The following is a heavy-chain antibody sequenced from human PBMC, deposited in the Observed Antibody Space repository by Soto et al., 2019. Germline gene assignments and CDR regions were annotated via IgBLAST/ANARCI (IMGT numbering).Heavy chain of an antibody. CDR1: GGSISSYY. CDR2: IYYSGST. D-gene: IGHD1-26*01. CDR3: ARHSATYYDFDS. J-gene: IGHJ4*02. V-gene: IGHV4-59*08. Sequence: QVQLQESGPGLVKPSETLSLTCTVSGGSISSYYWSWIRQPPGKGLEWIGYIYYSGSTNDNPSLKGRVTISVETSKNQFSLKLSSVTATDTAVYYCARHSATYYDFDSWGQGTLVTVSS.